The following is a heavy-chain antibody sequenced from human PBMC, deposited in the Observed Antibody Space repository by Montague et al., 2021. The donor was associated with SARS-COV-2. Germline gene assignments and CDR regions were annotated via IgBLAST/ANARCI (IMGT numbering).Heavy chain of an antibody. Sequence: LRLSCAASGFTVSSNYMSWVRQAPGKGLEWIGEINNSGSTNYNPSLKSRVTISVDTSKNQFSLKLHSVTAADTAVYYCARGRIEVSMIVVVLTGASYYMDVWGKGTTVTVSS. CDR3: ARGRIEVSMIVVVLTGASYYMDV. CDR2: INNSGST. CDR1: GFTVSSNY. D-gene: IGHD3-22*01. V-gene: IGHV4-34*01. J-gene: IGHJ6*03.